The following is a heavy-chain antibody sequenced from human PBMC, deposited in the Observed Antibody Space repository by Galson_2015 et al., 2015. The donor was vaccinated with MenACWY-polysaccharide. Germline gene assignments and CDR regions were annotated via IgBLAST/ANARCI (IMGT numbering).Heavy chain of an antibody. V-gene: IGHV3-30*02. D-gene: IGHD6-13*01. Sequence: LRLSCAASGFNFRGNDMHWLRQAPGKGLEWVALIRNDEVSKHYIDAVKGRFAISRDNSKNTVYLEMNSLRPEDTAVYYCARNPSRLDIAAASHWGQGALVTVSS. CDR2: IRNDEVSK. CDR1: GFNFRGND. CDR3: ARNPSRLDIAAASH. J-gene: IGHJ4*02.